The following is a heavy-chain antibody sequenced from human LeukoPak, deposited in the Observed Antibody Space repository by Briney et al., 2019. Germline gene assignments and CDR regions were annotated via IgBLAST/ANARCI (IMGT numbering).Heavy chain of an antibody. CDR3: ARIVRYYDFWSGYYLPYDFDY. Sequence: GGSLRLSCAASGFTFSSYAMSWVRQAPGKGLEWVSAISGSGGSTYYADSVKGRFTISRDNSKNSLYLQMNSLRAEDTAVYYCARIVRYYDFWSGYYLPYDFDYWGQGTLVTVSS. V-gene: IGHV3-23*01. D-gene: IGHD3-3*01. J-gene: IGHJ4*02. CDR1: GFTFSSYA. CDR2: ISGSGGST.